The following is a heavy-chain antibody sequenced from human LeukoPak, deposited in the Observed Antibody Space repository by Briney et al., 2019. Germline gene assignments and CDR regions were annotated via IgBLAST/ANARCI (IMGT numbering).Heavy chain of an antibody. J-gene: IGHJ4*02. V-gene: IGHV2-5*02. Sequence: ESGPTLVNPTQTLTLTCTFSGFSLSTTGVGVGWIRQPPGKALEWLALVYWDDDKRYSPSLKSRLTITKETSKNQVVLAMTNMDPVDTATYYCGHEIVAAGPAQWGQGTLVTVSS. CDR2: VYWDDDK. CDR3: GHEIVAAGPAQ. D-gene: IGHD6-25*01. CDR1: GFSLSTTGVG.